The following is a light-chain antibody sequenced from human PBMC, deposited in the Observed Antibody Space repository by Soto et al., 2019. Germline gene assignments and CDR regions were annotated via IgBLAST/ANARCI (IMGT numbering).Light chain of an antibody. V-gene: IGKV1-39*01. CDR2: GTS. CDR3: QQSYTTPYT. Sequence: DIQMTQSPPSLSASVGDRVTITCRASQSISNYLDWYQQKPGKAPNLLIFGTSTLQSGVPSRFSGSGSGTDFALTISSLQLEDFATYYCQQSYTTPYTFGQGTKLEIK. CDR1: QSISNY. J-gene: IGKJ2*01.